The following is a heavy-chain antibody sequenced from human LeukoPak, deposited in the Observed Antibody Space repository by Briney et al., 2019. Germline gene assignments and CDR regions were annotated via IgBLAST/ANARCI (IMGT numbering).Heavy chain of an antibody. V-gene: IGHV3-11*01. Sequence: NPGGSLRLSCAASGFTFSDYYMSWIRQAPGKGLEWVSYISSSGSTIYYADSVKGRFTISRDNAKNSLYLQVNSLRAEDTAVYYCAREKTRFFDWFGRDYGGKGPLVPVSS. J-gene: IGHJ4*02. D-gene: IGHD3-9*01. CDR3: AREKTRFFDWFGRDY. CDR2: ISSSGSTI. CDR1: GFTFSDYY.